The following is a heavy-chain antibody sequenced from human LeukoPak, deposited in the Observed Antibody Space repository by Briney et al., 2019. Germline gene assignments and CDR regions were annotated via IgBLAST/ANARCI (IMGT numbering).Heavy chain of an antibody. Sequence: PGGSLRLSCVASGFTFSSYAMNWVRQAPGKGLEWVSAISGSGGATFYADSVKGRFTISRDNSKDTLFLQMNSLRAEDTAVYFCTKGTGSGTYYCDSWGQGTLVTVSS. CDR1: GFTFSSYA. CDR2: ISGSGGAT. J-gene: IGHJ4*02. CDR3: TKGTGSGTYYCDS. D-gene: IGHD3-10*01. V-gene: IGHV3-23*01.